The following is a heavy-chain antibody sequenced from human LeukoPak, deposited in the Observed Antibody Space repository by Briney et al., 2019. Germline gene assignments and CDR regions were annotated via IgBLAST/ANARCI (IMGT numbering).Heavy chain of an antibody. V-gene: IGHV3-30*02. D-gene: IGHD6-13*01. CDR3: AKDKGPIAAVYYFDY. J-gene: IGHJ4*02. CDR1: GFTFSSYG. Sequence: GSLRLSCAASGFTFSSYGMHWVRQAPGKGLEWVAFIRYDGSNKYYADSVKGRFTISRDNSKNTLYLQMNSLRAEDTAVYYCAKDKGPIAAVYYFDYWGQGTLVTVSS. CDR2: IRYDGSNK.